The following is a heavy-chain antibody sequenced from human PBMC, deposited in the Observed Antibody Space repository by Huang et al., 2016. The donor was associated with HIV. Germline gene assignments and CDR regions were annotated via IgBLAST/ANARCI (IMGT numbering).Heavy chain of an antibody. CDR1: GYTFTDSN. Sequence: QVQLVQSGAEVKNPGASVRVSCKASGYTFTDSNIHWVRQAPGPGLEWMGWINPKRGGTIYAQRVQGRGTMTRDTTISTVHMDLRRIQSDDTAVYFCARDWSFGSSTSPADWGQGTLVTVSS. J-gene: IGHJ4*02. V-gene: IGHV1-2*02. CDR2: INPKRGGT. D-gene: IGHD6-6*01. CDR3: ARDWSFGSSTSPAD.